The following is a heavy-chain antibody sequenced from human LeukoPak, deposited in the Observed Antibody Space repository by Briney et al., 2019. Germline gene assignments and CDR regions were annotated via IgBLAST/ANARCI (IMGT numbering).Heavy chain of an antibody. J-gene: IGHJ6*02. CDR1: GFTFDDYG. D-gene: IGHD3-22*01. CDR3: AKVGSEYYYDSSGPYSMDV. CDR2: INWNGGST. V-gene: IGHV3-20*04. Sequence: GGSLRLSCAASGFTFDDYGMSWVRQAPGKGLEWVSGINWNGGSTGYADSVKGRFTISRDNAKNSLYLQMNSLRAEDTALYYCAKVGSEYYYDSSGPYSMDVWGQGTTVTVSS.